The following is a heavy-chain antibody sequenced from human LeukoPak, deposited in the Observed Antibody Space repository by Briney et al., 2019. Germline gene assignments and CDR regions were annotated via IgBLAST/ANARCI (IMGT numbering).Heavy chain of an antibody. CDR1: GGTFSSYA. CDR3: ASYIVATIGLGDMEGAFDI. J-gene: IGHJ3*02. CDR2: IIPIFGTA. D-gene: IGHD5-12*01. Sequence: SVKVSCKASGGTFSSYAISWVRQAPGQGPEWMGGIIPIFGTANYAQKFQGRVTITADKSTSTAYMELSSLRSEDTAVYYCASYIVATIGLGDMEGAFDIWGQGTMVTVSS. V-gene: IGHV1-69*06.